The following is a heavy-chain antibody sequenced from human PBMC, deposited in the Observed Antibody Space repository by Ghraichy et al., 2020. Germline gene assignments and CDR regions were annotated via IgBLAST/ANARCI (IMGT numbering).Heavy chain of an antibody. Sequence: GSLRLSCDVYGGSFSGYYWSWIRQPPGKGLEWIGEINHSGSTNYNPSLKSRVTLSVDTSKNQISLKLISVTAADTAVYYCARGGYPFDYWGQGTLVTVSS. CDR3: ARGGYPFDY. CDR2: INHSGST. D-gene: IGHD3-22*01. CDR1: GGSFSGYY. J-gene: IGHJ4*02. V-gene: IGHV4-34*01.